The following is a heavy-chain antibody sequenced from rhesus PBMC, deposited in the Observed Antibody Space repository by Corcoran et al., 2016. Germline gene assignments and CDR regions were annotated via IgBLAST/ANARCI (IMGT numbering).Heavy chain of an antibody. J-gene: IGHJ4*01. CDR1: GFTFSSYG. CDR3: AKELPYSSSYAFDY. V-gene: IGHV3S5*01. CDR2: INSGGGST. Sequence: EVQLVETGGGLVQPGGSLKLSCAASGFTFSSYGMSWVRQAPGKGLEWVSAINSGGGSTYYADSVKGPFTISRDNSKNTLSLQINSLRAEDTAVYYCAKELPYSSSYAFDYWGQGVLVTVSS. D-gene: IGHD6-43*01.